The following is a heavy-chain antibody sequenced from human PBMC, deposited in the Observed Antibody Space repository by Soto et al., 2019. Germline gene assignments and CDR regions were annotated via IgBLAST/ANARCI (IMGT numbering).Heavy chain of an antibody. Sequence: QVQLVESGGGVVQPGRSLRLSCAASGFTFSSYARHWVRQAPGKGLERVAVISYDGSNKYYADSVKGRFTISRDNSKNMLYLEMNSLRAEDTAVYYCARGGMVRGVIYYYYGMDVWGQGTTVTVSS. CDR3: ARGGMVRGVIYYYYGMDV. J-gene: IGHJ6*02. CDR2: ISYDGSNK. V-gene: IGHV3-30-3*01. D-gene: IGHD3-10*01. CDR1: GFTFSSYA.